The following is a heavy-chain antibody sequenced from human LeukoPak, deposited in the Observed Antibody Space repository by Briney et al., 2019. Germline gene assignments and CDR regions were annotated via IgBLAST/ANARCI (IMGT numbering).Heavy chain of an antibody. V-gene: IGHV4-39*01. CDR3: ARARLRSHLEAYYYDDMDV. J-gene: IGHJ6*03. CDR1: GGSISSNGYY. CDR2: FYYTGSS. Sequence: SETLSLTCTVSGGSISSNGYYWGWIRQPPGKGLVWIGSFYYTGSSFYSPSLKSRVTISVDTSKNQFSLKLSSVTAADTAVYYCARARLRSHLEAYYYDDMDVWGKGTTVTVSS. D-gene: IGHD3-3*01.